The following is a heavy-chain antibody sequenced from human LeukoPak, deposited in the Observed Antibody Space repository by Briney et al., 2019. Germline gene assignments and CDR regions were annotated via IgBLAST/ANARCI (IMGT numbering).Heavy chain of an antibody. CDR1: GGSFSGYY. J-gene: IGHJ4*02. D-gene: IGHD4-17*01. CDR3: ARAYGDYPFDY. CDR2: IYHSGST. V-gene: IGHV4-34*01. Sequence: ETLSLTCGVYGGSFSGYYWSWIRQPPGKGLEWIGEIYHSGSTNYNPSLKSRVTISVDTSKNQFSLKLSSVTAADTAVYYCARAYGDYPFDYWGQGTLVTVSS.